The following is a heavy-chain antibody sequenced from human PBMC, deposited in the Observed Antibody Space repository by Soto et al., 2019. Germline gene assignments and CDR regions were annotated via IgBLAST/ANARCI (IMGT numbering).Heavy chain of an antibody. CDR2: VYYTGST. D-gene: IGHD3-16*01. CDR3: ARTRMIESWIDA. Sequence: SETLSLTCNVSGSSISSYYWSWIRQPPGKGLEWIGYVYYTGSTLYNPSLKSRVTISVDMSKKEFSLRLSSVIAADTAVYYCARTRMIESWIDAWGKGTPVTVSS. V-gene: IGHV4-59*01. CDR1: GSSISSYY. J-gene: IGHJ5*02.